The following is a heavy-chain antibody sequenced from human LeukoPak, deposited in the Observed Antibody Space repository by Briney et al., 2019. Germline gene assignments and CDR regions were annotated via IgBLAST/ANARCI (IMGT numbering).Heavy chain of an antibody. CDR2: IYYSGST. CDR1: GGSISSYY. J-gene: IGHJ6*03. D-gene: IGHD4-17*01. V-gene: IGHV4-59*01. Sequence: PSETLSLTCTVSGGSISSYYWSWIRQPPGKGLEWIGYIYYSGSTNYNPSLKSRVTISVDTSKNQFSLKLSSVTAADTAVYYCARAPWGDYRHYYYYMDVWGKGTTVTISS. CDR3: ARAPWGDYRHYYYYMDV.